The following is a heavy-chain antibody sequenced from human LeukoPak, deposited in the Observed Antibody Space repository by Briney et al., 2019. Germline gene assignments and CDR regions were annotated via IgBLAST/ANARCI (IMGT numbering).Heavy chain of an antibody. Sequence: SETLSLTCTVAGGSISSYYWSWIRQPPGKGLEWIGYIYKSGSTNYNPSLKSRVTISVDTSKNQFSLKLSSVTAADTAVYYCAREVTMIVVAKGAFDIWGQGTMVTVSS. D-gene: IGHD3-22*01. CDR1: GGSISSYY. V-gene: IGHV4-59*01. CDR3: AREVTMIVVAKGAFDI. CDR2: IYKSGST. J-gene: IGHJ3*02.